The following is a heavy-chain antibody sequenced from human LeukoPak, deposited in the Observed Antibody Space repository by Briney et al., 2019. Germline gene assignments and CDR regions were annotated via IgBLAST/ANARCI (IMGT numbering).Heavy chain of an antibody. CDR3: AREAARPERGLVDY. V-gene: IGHV3-30-3*01. CDR2: ISYDGTSK. Sequence: GGSLRLSCAASGFTFSSYAMHWVRQAPGKGLEWVAVISYDGTSKYYADSVKGRFTFSRDNSKNTLYLQMNSLRSDDTAVYYCAREAARPERGLVDYWGQGTLVTVSS. CDR1: GFTFSSYA. D-gene: IGHD6-6*01. J-gene: IGHJ4*02.